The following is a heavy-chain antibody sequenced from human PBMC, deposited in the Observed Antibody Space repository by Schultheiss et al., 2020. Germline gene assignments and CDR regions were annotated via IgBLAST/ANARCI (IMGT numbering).Heavy chain of an antibody. V-gene: IGHV3-7*01. CDR3: ARDKGYYYDSSGYFVWFDP. J-gene: IGHJ5*02. D-gene: IGHD3-22*01. CDR1: GFTFSSYW. Sequence: GGSLRLSCAASGFTFSSYWMSWVRQAPGKGLEWVANIKQDGSEKYYVDSVKGRFTISRDNAKNSLYLQMNSLRAEDTAVYYCARDKGYYYDSSGYFVWFDPWGQGTLVTVSS. CDR2: IKQDGSEK.